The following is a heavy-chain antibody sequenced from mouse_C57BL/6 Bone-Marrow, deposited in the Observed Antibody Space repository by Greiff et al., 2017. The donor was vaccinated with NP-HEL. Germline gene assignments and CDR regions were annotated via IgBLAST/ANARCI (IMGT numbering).Heavy chain of an antibody. CDR2: IDPSDSYT. Sequence: QVQLQQPGAELVMPGASVKLSCKASGYTFTSYWMHWVKQRPGQGLEWIGEIDPSDSYTNYNQKFKGKSTLTVDKSSSTAYMQLSSLTSEDSAVYYCARSGDYDLAWFAYWGQGTLVTASA. D-gene: IGHD2-4*01. V-gene: IGHV1-69*01. CDR1: GYTFTSYW. J-gene: IGHJ3*01. CDR3: ARSGDYDLAWFAY.